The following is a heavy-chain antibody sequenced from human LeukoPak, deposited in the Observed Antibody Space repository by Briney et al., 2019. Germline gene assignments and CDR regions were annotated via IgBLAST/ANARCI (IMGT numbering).Heavy chain of an antibody. Sequence: PSETLSLTCTVSGGSISSYYWSWIRQPAGKGLEWIGRIYTSGSTNYNPSLKSRVTMSVDTSKNQFSLKLSSVTAADTAVYYCAGQVPAASSWYYYYYMDVWGKGTTVTVSS. D-gene: IGHD2-2*01. CDR3: AGQVPAASSWYYYYYMDV. V-gene: IGHV4-4*07. J-gene: IGHJ6*03. CDR1: GGSISSYY. CDR2: IYTSGST.